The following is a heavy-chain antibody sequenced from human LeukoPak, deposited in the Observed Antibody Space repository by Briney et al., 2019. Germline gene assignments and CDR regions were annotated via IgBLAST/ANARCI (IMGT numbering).Heavy chain of an antibody. Sequence: SETLSLTCAVYGGSFSGYYWSWIRQPPGKGLEWIGEINHSGSTNYNPSLKSRVTISVDTSKNQFSLKLSSVTAADTAVYYCARDTIFGGYFDYWGQGTLVTVSS. V-gene: IGHV4-34*01. D-gene: IGHD3-3*01. CDR3: ARDTIFGGYFDY. CDR2: INHSGST. CDR1: GGSFSGYY. J-gene: IGHJ4*02.